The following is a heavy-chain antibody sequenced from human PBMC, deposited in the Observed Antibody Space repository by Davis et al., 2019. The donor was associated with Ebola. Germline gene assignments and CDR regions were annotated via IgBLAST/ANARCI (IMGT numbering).Heavy chain of an antibody. CDR1: GFTFSSYE. CDR2: ISSSGSTI. CDR3: ARQWIQLWGDVFDI. V-gene: IGHV3-48*03. Sequence: GESLKISCAASGFTFSSYEMNWVRQAPGKGLEWVSYISSSGSTIYYADSVKGRFTISRDNAKNSLYLQMNSLRAEDTAVDYCARQWIQLWGDVFDIWGQGTMVTVSS. D-gene: IGHD5-18*01. J-gene: IGHJ3*02.